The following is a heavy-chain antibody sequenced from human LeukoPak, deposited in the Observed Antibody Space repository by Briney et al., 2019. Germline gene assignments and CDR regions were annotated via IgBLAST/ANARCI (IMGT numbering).Heavy chain of an antibody. D-gene: IGHD2-15*01. CDR2: IDYTGRT. J-gene: IGHJ4*02. CDR1: GGSISSGDYY. CDR3: ATAPHTRRVVFDH. V-gene: IGHV4-30-4*01. Sequence: SQTLSLTCTVSGGSISSGDYYWSWIRQPPGKGLEWIGYIDYTGRTSYYPSLKSRVTISMDTSKNHFSLNLTSVTAADTAVYYCATAPHTRRVVFDHWGQGTLVTVSS.